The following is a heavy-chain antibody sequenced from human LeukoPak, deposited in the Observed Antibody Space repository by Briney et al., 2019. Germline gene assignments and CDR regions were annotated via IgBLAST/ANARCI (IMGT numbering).Heavy chain of an antibody. CDR2: IYYNGNT. Sequence: PSETLSLTCTVSGDSIRTYYWSWIRQPPGKGLEWIGYIYYNGNTNYSPSLKSRVTMSVDTSKNQFSLRLSSVTAADSAVKYCAIGWYYFDYWGQGALVTVSS. D-gene: IGHD6-19*01. V-gene: IGHV4-59*01. CDR1: GDSIRTYY. J-gene: IGHJ4*02. CDR3: AIGWYYFDY.